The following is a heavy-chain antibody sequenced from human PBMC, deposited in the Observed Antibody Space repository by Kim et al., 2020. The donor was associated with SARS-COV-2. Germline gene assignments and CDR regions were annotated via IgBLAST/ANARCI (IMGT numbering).Heavy chain of an antibody. V-gene: IGHV1-2*02. J-gene: IGHJ3*02. D-gene: IGHD2-8*02. CDR3: ARDVLVGGDAFDI. Sequence: YAQKFQGRVTMTRDTSISTAYMELSRLRSDDTAVNYCARDVLVGGDAFDIWGQGTMVTVSS.